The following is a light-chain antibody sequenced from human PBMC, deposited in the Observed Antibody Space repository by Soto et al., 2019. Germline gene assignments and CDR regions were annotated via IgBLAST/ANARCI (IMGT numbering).Light chain of an antibody. V-gene: IGLV1-40*01. J-gene: IGLJ1*01. CDR1: SSNIGAGYD. CDR2: GNS. Sequence: QSVLTQPPSVSGAPGQRVTISCTGSSSNIGAGYDVHWYQQLPGTAPKLLIYGNSNRPSGVPDRFSGSKSGTSASLAITGLQAEDEPDYYCPSYDSSLSGYVFGTGTKVTV. CDR3: PSYDSSLSGYV.